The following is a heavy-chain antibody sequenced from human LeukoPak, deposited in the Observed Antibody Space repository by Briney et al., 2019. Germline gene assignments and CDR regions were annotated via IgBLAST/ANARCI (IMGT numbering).Heavy chain of an antibody. CDR1: GYTFTSYG. V-gene: IGHV1-18*01. J-gene: IGHJ4*02. CDR2: ISAYNGNT. CDR3: AREGYYYDSSGYQLPDY. Sequence: ASVKVSCKASGYTFTSYGFSWVRQAPGQGLEWMGWISAYNGNTNYAQKLQGRVTMTTDTSTSTAYMELRSLRSDDTAVYYCAREGYYYDSSGYQLPDYWGQGTLVTVSS. D-gene: IGHD3-22*01.